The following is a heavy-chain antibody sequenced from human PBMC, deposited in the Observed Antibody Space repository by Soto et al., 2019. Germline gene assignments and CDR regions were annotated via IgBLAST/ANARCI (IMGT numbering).Heavy chain of an antibody. D-gene: IGHD6-19*01. J-gene: IGHJ6*02. CDR3: AADGAAVTDPDGMDV. Sequence: GASAKVSCKASGFTFTYSAVQWVRQARGQRLEWIGWIAIGTGNTDYAQKFQERVTITRDMSTSTAYMELSSLRSDDTAVYYCAADGAAVTDPDGMDVWGQGTTVTVSS. CDR2: IAIGTGNT. CDR1: GFTFTYSA. V-gene: IGHV1-58*01.